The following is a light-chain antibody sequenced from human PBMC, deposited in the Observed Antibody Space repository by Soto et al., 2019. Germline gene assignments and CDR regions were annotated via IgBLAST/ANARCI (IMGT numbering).Light chain of an antibody. CDR2: DAS. J-gene: IGKJ2*01. CDR3: QQYCSAPYT. CDR1: QIVSTSY. Sequence: ENVLTQSPGTLSLSPGERANLSCRASQIVSTSYLAWYQHKPGQAPRVLIYDASSRAIGIPDRFSGSGSGTDFTLTISRLEPEDFAVYYCQQYCSAPYTFGQGTKLEI. V-gene: IGKV3-20*01.